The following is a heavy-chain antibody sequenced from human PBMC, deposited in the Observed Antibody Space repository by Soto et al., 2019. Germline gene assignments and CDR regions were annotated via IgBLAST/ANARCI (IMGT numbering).Heavy chain of an antibody. CDR1: GFTFSSYG. J-gene: IGHJ4*02. V-gene: IGHV3-33*01. D-gene: IGHD3-10*01. Sequence: QVQLVESGGGVVQPGRSLRLSCAASGFTFSSYGMHWVRQAPGKGLEWVAVIWYDGSNKYYADSVKGRFTISRDNSKNTLYLQMNSLRAEDTAVYYCARDRGLIRGVIMGGVFDYWGQGTLVTVSS. CDR2: IWYDGSNK. CDR3: ARDRGLIRGVIMGGVFDY.